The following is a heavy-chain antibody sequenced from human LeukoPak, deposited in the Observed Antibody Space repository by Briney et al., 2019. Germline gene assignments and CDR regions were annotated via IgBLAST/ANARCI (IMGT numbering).Heavy chain of an antibody. D-gene: IGHD2-2*01. V-gene: IGHV4-61*02. CDR1: GGSISSGSYY. CDR3: ARIVVVPAAKLVDY. J-gene: IGHJ4*02. CDR2: IYTSGST. Sequence: SETLSLTCTVSGGSISSGSYYWSWIRQPAGKGLEWIGRIYTSGSTNYNPSLKSRVTISVDTSKNQFSLKLSSVTAADTAVYYCARIVVVPAAKLVDYWGQGTLVTVSS.